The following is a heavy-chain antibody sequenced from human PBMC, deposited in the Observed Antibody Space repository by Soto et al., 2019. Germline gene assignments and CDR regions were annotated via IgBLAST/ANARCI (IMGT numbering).Heavy chain of an antibody. Sequence: EVQLLESGGGLVQPGGSLRISCAASGFTFSNYAMNWVRQAPGKGLEWVSSISGSGGSTFYADSVKGRFTVSRDNSKNTLYLQMNSLRAEDTAVYYCAKGDYSYGLFDYWGQGTLVTVSS. CDR1: GFTFSNYA. V-gene: IGHV3-23*01. CDR2: ISGSGGST. J-gene: IGHJ4*02. CDR3: AKGDYSYGLFDY. D-gene: IGHD5-18*01.